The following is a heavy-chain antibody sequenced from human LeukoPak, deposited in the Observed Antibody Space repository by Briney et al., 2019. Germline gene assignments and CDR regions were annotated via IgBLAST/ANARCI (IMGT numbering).Heavy chain of an antibody. CDR1: GGSISSSSYY. Sequence: SETLSLTCTVSGGSISSSSYYWGWIRQPPGKGLEWIGSIYYSGSTYYNPSLKSRVTISVDTSKNQFSLKLSSVTAADTAVYYCARDRRQQLAPRGWFDPWGQGTLVTVSS. V-gene: IGHV4-39*07. D-gene: IGHD6-13*01. J-gene: IGHJ5*02. CDR3: ARDRRQQLAPRGWFDP. CDR2: IYYSGST.